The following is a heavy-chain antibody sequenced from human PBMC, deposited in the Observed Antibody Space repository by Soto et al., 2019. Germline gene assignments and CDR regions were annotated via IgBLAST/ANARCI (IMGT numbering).Heavy chain of an antibody. Sequence: SETLSLTCTVSGGSISSSSYYWGWIRQPPGKGLEWIGSIYYSGSTYYNPSLKSRVTISVDTSKNQFSLKLSSVTAADTAVYYCARFVYCSGGSCYSAYYFDYWGQGTLVTVSS. D-gene: IGHD2-15*01. CDR1: GGSISSSSYY. CDR3: ARFVYCSGGSCYSAYYFDY. J-gene: IGHJ4*02. CDR2: IYYSGST. V-gene: IGHV4-39*01.